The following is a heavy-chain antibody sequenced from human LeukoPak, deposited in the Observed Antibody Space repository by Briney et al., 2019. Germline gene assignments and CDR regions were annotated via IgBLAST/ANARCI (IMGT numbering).Heavy chain of an antibody. Sequence: GGSLRLSCAASGFTFDDYAMHWVRQAPGKGLEWVSGISWNSGSIGYADSVKGRFTISRDNAKNSLYLQMNSLRAEDTALYYCAKGRSYYEYFQHWARAPWSPSPQ. D-gene: IGHD1-26*01. CDR2: ISWNSGSI. CDR3: AKGRSYYEYFQH. CDR1: GFTFDDYA. J-gene: IGHJ1*01. V-gene: IGHV3-9*01.